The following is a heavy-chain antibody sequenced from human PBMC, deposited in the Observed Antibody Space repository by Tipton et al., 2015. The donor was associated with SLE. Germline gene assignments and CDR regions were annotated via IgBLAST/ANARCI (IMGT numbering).Heavy chain of an antibody. CDR1: GGSISSGSYY. Sequence: LRLSCTVSGGSISSGSYYWSWIRQPAGKGLEWIGRIYTSGSTNYNPSLKSRVTISVDTSKNQFSLKLTSVTGADTAVYYCARVYPAMTGGYFDLWGRGTLVTVSS. J-gene: IGHJ2*01. CDR2: IYTSGST. V-gene: IGHV4-61*02. CDR3: ARVYPAMTGGYFDL. D-gene: IGHD5-18*01.